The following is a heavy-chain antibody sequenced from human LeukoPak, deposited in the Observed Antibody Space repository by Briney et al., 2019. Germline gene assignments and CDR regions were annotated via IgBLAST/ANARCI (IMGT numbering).Heavy chain of an antibody. D-gene: IGHD3-22*01. CDR3: ARQYYDSSGYSLYNPRYYYYYMDV. CDR1: GYTFTGYY. V-gene: IGHV1-2*02. Sequence: ASVKVSCKASGYTFTGYYMHWVRQAPGQGLEWMGWINPNSGGTNYAQKFQGRVTMTRDTSISTAYMELSRLRSDDTAVYYCARQYYDSSGYSLYNPRYYYYYMDVWGKGTTVTISS. CDR2: INPNSGGT. J-gene: IGHJ6*03.